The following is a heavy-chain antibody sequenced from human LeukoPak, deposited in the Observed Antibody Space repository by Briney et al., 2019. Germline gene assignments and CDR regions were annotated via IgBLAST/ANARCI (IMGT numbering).Heavy chain of an antibody. CDR3: AREADYYGSGSYYSLGFDP. Sequence: ASVKVSCKASGYTFTSYAMHWVRQAPGQRLEWMGWINAGNGNTKYSRKFQGRVTITRDTSASTAYMELSSLRSEDTAVYYCAREADYYGSGSYYSLGFDPWGQGTLVTVSS. J-gene: IGHJ5*02. V-gene: IGHV1-3*01. D-gene: IGHD3-10*01. CDR1: GYTFTSYA. CDR2: INAGNGNT.